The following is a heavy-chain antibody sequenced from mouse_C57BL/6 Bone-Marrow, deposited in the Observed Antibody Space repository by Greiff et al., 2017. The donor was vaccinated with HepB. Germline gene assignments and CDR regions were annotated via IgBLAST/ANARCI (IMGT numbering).Heavy chain of an antibody. CDR2: IYPGSGST. CDR3: ARQRYYGSSSFAY. Sequence: QVQLQQPGAELVKPGASVKMSCKASGYTFTSYWITWVKQRPGQGLEWIGDIYPGSGSTNYNEKFKSKATLTVDTSSSTAYMQLSSLTSEDSAVYNCARQRYYGSSSFAYWGQGTLVTVSA. CDR1: GYTFTSYW. J-gene: IGHJ3*01. V-gene: IGHV1-55*01. D-gene: IGHD1-1*01.